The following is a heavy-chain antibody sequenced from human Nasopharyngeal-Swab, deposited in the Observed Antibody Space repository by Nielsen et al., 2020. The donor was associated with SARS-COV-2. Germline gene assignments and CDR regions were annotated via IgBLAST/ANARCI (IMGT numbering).Heavy chain of an antibody. CDR3: ARDEILDY. CDR2: VKQDGTEK. Sequence: GGSLRLSCAASGFTFSPYWMTWVRQAPGKGLEWVANVKQDGTEKYFVDSVKGRFTISRDNAKNSLYLHMNSLRAEDTAVYYCARDEILDYWGQGTLLTVSS. J-gene: IGHJ4*02. D-gene: IGHD2/OR15-2a*01. V-gene: IGHV3-7*01. CDR1: GFTFSPYW.